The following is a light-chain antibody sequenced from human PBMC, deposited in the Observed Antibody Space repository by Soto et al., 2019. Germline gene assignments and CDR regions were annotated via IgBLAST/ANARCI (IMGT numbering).Light chain of an antibody. Sequence: QSVLTQPASVSGSPGQSITISCTGTSSDLGGYDYVSWYQQHPGKAPKLMIYDVSNRPSGVSNRFSGSKSDNTASLTISGLQAEDEADYYCSSYTSSSTLFGGGTKLTVL. CDR2: DVS. CDR3: SSYTSSSTL. CDR1: SSDLGGYDY. V-gene: IGLV2-14*01. J-gene: IGLJ2*01.